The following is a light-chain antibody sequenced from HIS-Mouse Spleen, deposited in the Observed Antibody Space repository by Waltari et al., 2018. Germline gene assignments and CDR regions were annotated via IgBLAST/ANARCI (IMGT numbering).Light chain of an antibody. J-gene: IGLJ3*02. V-gene: IGLV2-23*01. CDR3: CSYAGSSTWV. Sequence: QSALTQPASVSGSPGQSITIPCTGTSSDVGSYNHVSWYQQHQGKAPQLMIYEGSKRPSGVSNRFSGAKSGNTASLTISGLQAEDEADYYCCSYAGSSTWVFGGGTKLTVL. CDR2: EGS. CDR1: SSDVGSYNH.